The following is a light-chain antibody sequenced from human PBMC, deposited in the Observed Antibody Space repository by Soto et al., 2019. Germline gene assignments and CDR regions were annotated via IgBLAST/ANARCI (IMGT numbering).Light chain of an antibody. CDR3: QQDGSSQS. CDR1: QSVSSSY. V-gene: IGKV3-20*01. Sequence: EIVLTQSPGTLSLSPGERATLSCRASQSVSSSYLAWYQQKPGQAPRLLIYGASSRATGIPDRFSGSGSGRDFTLLISRLEPEEFAVYYCQQDGSSQSFGQGTNVEIK. CDR2: GAS. J-gene: IGKJ1*01.